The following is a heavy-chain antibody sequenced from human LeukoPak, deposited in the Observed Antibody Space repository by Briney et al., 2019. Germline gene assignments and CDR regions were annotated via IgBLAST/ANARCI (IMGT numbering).Heavy chain of an antibody. Sequence: SETLSLTCAVYGGSISGYYWSWIRQPPGKGLEWIGYIYYSGSTYYNPSLKSRVTISVDTSKNQFSLKLSSVTAADTAVYYCARGLRDYDSRTFDPWGQGTLVTVSS. CDR3: ARGLRDYDSRTFDP. J-gene: IGHJ5*02. V-gene: IGHV4-31*11. D-gene: IGHD3-22*01. CDR1: GGSISGYY. CDR2: IYYSGST.